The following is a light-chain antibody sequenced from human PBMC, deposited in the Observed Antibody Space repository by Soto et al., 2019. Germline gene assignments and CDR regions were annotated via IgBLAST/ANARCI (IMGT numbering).Light chain of an antibody. V-gene: IGKV1-33*01. CDR3: QQYDSLPYT. CDR2: DAS. Sequence: DIQMTQSPSSLSASVGDTVTITCQASQDVSNYLNWYRQKPGQAPKLLIYDASNLETGVPSRFSGSGSGTDFTFTISILQPDDFATYFCQQYDSLPYTFGQGTKLEI. J-gene: IGKJ2*01. CDR1: QDVSNY.